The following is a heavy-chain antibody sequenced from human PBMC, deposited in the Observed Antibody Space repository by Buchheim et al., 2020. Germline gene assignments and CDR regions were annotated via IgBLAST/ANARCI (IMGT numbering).Heavy chain of an antibody. J-gene: IGHJ3*02. D-gene: IGHD6-19*01. CDR3: ARAPYSSGWLDAFDI. Sequence: QVTLRESGPALVKPTQTLTLTCTFSGFSLSTSGMCVSWIRQPPGKALEWLARSDWDDDKYYSTSLKTRLTISKDTSNTQCVLTMTNMDPVDTATYYCARAPYSSGWLDAFDIWGQGT. CDR1: GFSLSTSGMC. V-gene: IGHV2-70*15. CDR2: SDWDDDK.